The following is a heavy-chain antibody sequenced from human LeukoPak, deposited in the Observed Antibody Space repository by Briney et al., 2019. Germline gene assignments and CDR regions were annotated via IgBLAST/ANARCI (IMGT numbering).Heavy chain of an antibody. CDR3: ARDDTDSSGYYYPD. D-gene: IGHD3-22*01. Sequence: ASVKVSCKASGGTFSSYAISWVRQAPGQGLEWMGGIIPIFGTANYAHKFQGRVTITADKSTSTAYMELSSLRSEDTAVYYCARDDTDSSGYYYPDWGQGTLVTVSS. J-gene: IGHJ4*02. CDR2: IIPIFGTA. CDR1: GGTFSSYA. V-gene: IGHV1-69*06.